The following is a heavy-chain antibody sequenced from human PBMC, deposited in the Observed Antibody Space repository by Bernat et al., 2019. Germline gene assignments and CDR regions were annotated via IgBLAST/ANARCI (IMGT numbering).Heavy chain of an antibody. CDR1: GFTFSSYA. D-gene: IGHD6-13*01. CDR2: ISYDGSNK. V-gene: IGHV3-30-3*01. Sequence: QVQLVESGGGVVQPGRSLRLSCAASGFTFSSYAMHWVRQAPGKGLEWVAVISYDGSNKYYAESVKGRFNISRDNSKNTLYLQMNSLRAEDTAVYYCARGDSSSWYESCGDYWGQGTPVTVSS. J-gene: IGHJ4*02. CDR3: ARGDSSSWYESCGDY.